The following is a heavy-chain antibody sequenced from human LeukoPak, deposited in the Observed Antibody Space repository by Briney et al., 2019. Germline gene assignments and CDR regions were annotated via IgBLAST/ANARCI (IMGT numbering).Heavy chain of an antibody. CDR1: GFTFSSYG. J-gene: IGHJ1*01. CDR2: IRYDGSNK. Sequence: GGSLRLSCAASGFTFSSYGMHWVRQAPGKGMEWVAFIRYDGSNKYYADSVKGRFTISRDNSKNTLYLQMNSLRAEDTAVYYCAKETYYYDSSGYLIEYFQHWGQGTLVTVSS. CDR3: AKETYYYDSSGYLIEYFQH. D-gene: IGHD3-22*01. V-gene: IGHV3-30*02.